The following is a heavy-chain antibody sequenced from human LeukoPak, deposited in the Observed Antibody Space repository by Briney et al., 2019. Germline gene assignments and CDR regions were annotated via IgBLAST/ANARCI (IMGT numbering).Heavy chain of an antibody. Sequence: PSETLSLTCAVYGEPLNSYYWTWIRQSPGKGLEWIGDIFDGKTINYNPSLKSRVTISAATSSQQFSLNLKSVTAADTAVYFCASGAWATRLNSWAQGDLVIVSS. CDR1: GEPLNSYY. CDR2: IFDGKTI. CDR3: ASGAWATRLNS. J-gene: IGHJ4*02. D-gene: IGHD5-24*01. V-gene: IGHV4-34*12.